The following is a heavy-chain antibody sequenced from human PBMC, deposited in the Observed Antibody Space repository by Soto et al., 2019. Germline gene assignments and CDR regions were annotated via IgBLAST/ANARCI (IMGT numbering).Heavy chain of an antibody. CDR2: IIPIFGTA. Sequence: SVKVSCKASGGTFSSYAISWVRQAPGQGLEWMGGIIPIFGTANYAQRFQGRVTITADESTSTAYMELSSLRSEDTAVYYCARESYYDSSGYPGYWGQGTLVTVSS. V-gene: IGHV1-69*13. D-gene: IGHD3-22*01. CDR1: GGTFSSYA. J-gene: IGHJ4*02. CDR3: ARESYYDSSGYPGY.